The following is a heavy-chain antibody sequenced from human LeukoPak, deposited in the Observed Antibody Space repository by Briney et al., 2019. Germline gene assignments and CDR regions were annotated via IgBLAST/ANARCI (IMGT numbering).Heavy chain of an antibody. CDR1: GYTFTSYA. CDR3: ARADFWSGYSYYYYGMDV. CDR2: ISGYNGNT. Sequence: ASVKASCKASGYTFTSYAISWVRQAPGQGLEWMGWISGYNGNTNYAQKLQGRVTMTTDTSTSTAYMELRSLRSDDTAVYYCARADFWSGYSYYYYGMDVWGQGTTVTVSS. V-gene: IGHV1-18*01. D-gene: IGHD3-3*01. J-gene: IGHJ6*02.